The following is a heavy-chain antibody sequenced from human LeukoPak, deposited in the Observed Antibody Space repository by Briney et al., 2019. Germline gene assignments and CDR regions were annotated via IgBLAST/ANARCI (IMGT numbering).Heavy chain of an antibody. D-gene: IGHD3-22*01. CDR1: GFTFSSYG. CDR2: ISYDGSNK. Sequence: GGSLRLSCAASGFTFSSYGMHWVRQAPGKGLEWVAVISYDGSNKYYADSVKGRFTISRDNSKNTLYLQMNSLRAEDTAVYYRAKDYYYDSSGYRYFDYWGQGTLVTVSS. J-gene: IGHJ4*02. CDR3: AKDYYYDSSGYRYFDY. V-gene: IGHV3-30*18.